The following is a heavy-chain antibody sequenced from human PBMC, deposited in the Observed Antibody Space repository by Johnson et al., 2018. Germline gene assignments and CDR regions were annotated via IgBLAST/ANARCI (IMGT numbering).Heavy chain of an antibody. CDR3: ARAYSVYGSYFYYMDV. V-gene: IGHV1-69*01. J-gene: IGHJ6*03. D-gene: IGHD5/OR15-5a*01. CDR1: GGTFSSYA. Sequence: VQLVESGAEVKKPGSSVKVSCKASGGTFSSYAISWVRQAPGQGLEWMGGIIPIFGTANYAQKFQGRVTITADESTSTAYMALSSLRSEDTAVYYCARAYSVYGSYFYYMDVWGKGTTVTVSS. CDR2: IIPIFGTA.